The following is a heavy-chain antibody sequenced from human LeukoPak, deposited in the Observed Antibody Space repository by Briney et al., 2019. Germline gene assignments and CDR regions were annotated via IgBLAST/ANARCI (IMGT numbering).Heavy chain of an antibody. D-gene: IGHD3-3*01. V-gene: IGHV3-11*04. CDR1: GFTFSDYY. J-gene: IGHJ4*02. Sequence: GGSLRLSCAASGFTFSDYYMSWIRQAPGKGLEWVSYISSSGSTIYYADSVKGRFTISRDNAKNSLYLQMNSLRAEDTAVYYCARDVLRFLEWSLDYWGQGTLVTVSS. CDR3: ARDVLRFLEWSLDY. CDR2: ISSSGSTI.